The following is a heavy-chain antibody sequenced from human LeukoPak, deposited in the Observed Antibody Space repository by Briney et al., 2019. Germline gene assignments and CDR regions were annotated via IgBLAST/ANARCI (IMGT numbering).Heavy chain of an antibody. V-gene: IGHV3-21*04. CDR1: GLTFSSYS. D-gene: IGHD3-22*01. CDR2: ISSSSSYI. J-gene: IGHJ4*02. Sequence: PGGSLRLSCAASGLTFSSYSMNWVRQAPGKGLEWVSSISSSSSYIYHADSVKGRFTISRDNAKNSLYLQMNSLRAEDTALYYCAKDIGIGYDSSGYHYWGQGTLVTVSS. CDR3: AKDIGIGYDSSGYHY.